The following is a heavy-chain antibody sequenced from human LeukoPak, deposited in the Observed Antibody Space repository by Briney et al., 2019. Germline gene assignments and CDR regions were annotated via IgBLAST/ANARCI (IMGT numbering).Heavy chain of an antibody. J-gene: IGHJ4*02. Sequence: GGSLRLSCAASGFTFSNSEMNWVRQAPGKGLEWVSVIFSGGSTLYADSVKGRFTYSRDNSKNTLYLQMNSLRAEDTAVYYCARILTYASGSYFDYWGQGTLVTVSS. CDR1: GFTFSNSE. V-gene: IGHV3-53*01. CDR2: IFSGGST. CDR3: ARILTYASGSYFDY. D-gene: IGHD3-10*01.